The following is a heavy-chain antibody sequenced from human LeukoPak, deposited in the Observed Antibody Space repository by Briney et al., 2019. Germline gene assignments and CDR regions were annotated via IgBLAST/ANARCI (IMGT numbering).Heavy chain of an antibody. V-gene: IGHV4-4*09. J-gene: IGHJ4*02. CDR2: IYTIGNA. D-gene: IGHD2-2*01. CDR1: SGSISSYY. CDR3: ARGADIVVVPAAIAFDY. Sequence: PSETLSLTCTLSSGSISSYYWSWIRQPPRKGLECILYIYTIGNANYNPSLKSRVTLSVDTSKNQFSLKLSSVTAADTAVYYCARGADIVVVPAAIAFDYWGQGTLVTVSS.